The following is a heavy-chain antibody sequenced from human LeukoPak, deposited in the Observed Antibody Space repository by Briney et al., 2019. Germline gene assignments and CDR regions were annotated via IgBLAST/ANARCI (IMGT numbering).Heavy chain of an antibody. D-gene: IGHD5-24*01. V-gene: IGHV3-21*04. CDR3: VRESNHNYFDY. J-gene: IGHJ4*02. CDR1: GFTFDDYG. CDR2: ITSSGTYI. Sequence: GGSLRLSCAASGFTFDDYGLSWVRQVPGKGLEWVSSITSSGTYIFYADSVKGRFTISRDNAKNSLYLQMNSLKPEDTAMYYCVRESNHNYFDYWGQGTLVTVSS.